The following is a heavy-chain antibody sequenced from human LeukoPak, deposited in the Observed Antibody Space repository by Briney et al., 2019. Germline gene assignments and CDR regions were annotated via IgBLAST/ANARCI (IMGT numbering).Heavy chain of an antibody. CDR2: ISSSSSYI. Sequence: GGSLRLSCAASGFTFSSYSMNWVRQAPGKGLEWVSSISSSSSYIYYADSVKGRFTISRDNAKNSLYLQMNSLRAEDTAVYYCAKVGYYGSGSRTYYYYYYMDVWGKGTTVTISS. CDR1: GFTFSSYS. J-gene: IGHJ6*03. D-gene: IGHD3-10*01. V-gene: IGHV3-21*01. CDR3: AKVGYYGSGSRTYYYYYYMDV.